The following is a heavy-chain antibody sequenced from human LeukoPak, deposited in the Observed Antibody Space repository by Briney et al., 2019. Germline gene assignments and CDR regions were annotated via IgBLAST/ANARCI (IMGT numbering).Heavy chain of an antibody. CDR1: GFTFSNAW. CDR3: TRIIKSGSFDY. D-gene: IGHD1-26*01. Sequence: GGSLRLSCAASGFTFSNAWMNWVRQAPGKGLEWVGRIKSKTDGGTTDYAAPVKGRFTISRDDSTNTLFLQMNSLKTEDTALYYCTRIIKSGSFDYWGQGTLVTISS. V-gene: IGHV3-15*01. CDR2: IKSKTDGGTT. J-gene: IGHJ4*02.